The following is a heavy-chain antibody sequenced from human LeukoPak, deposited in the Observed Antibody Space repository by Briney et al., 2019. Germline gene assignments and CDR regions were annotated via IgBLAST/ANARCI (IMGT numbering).Heavy chain of an antibody. CDR2: IWYDGSNK. CDR3: ARDRSGMDV. CDR1: GFTFSSYG. V-gene: IGHV3-33*01. J-gene: IGHJ6*02. Sequence: PGRSLRLSCAASGFTFSSYGMRWVRQAPGKGLEWVTVIWYDGSNKYYADSVKGRFTISRDNSKNTLHLQMNSLRAEDTAVYYCARDRSGMDVWGQGTTVTVSS.